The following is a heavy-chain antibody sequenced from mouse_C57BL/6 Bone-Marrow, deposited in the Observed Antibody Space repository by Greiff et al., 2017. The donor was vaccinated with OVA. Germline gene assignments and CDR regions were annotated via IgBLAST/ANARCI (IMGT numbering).Heavy chain of an antibody. J-gene: IGHJ1*03. CDR3: ARSSIYYYGSSYEGWYFDV. CDR1: GYAFSSSW. Sequence: VQLQQSGPELVKPGASVKISCKASGYAFSSSWMNWVKQRPGKGLEWIGRIYPGDGDTNYNGKFKGKATLTADKSSSTAYMQLSSLTSEDSAVYFCARSSIYYYGSSYEGWYFDVWGTGTTVTVSS. D-gene: IGHD1-1*01. CDR2: IYPGDGDT. V-gene: IGHV1-82*01.